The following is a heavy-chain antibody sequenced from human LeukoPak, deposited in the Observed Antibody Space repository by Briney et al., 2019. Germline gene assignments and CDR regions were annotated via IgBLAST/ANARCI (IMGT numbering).Heavy chain of an antibody. CDR3: ARGTWFDP. V-gene: IGHV4-34*01. CDR2: INHSGST. J-gene: IGHJ5*02. Sequence: PSETLSLTCAVYGGSFSGYYWSWIRQPPGKGLEWIGEINHSGSTNYNPSLKSRVTISVDTSKNQFSLKLSSVTAADTAVYYCARGTWFDPWGLGTLVTVSS. CDR1: GGSFSGYY.